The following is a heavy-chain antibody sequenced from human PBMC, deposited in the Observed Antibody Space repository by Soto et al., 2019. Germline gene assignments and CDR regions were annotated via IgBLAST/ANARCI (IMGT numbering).Heavy chain of an antibody. CDR1: GYTFTDYF. Sequence: QVQLVQSGAEVKKPGASVKVSCKASGYTFTDYFMHWVRQAPGQGLEWMGWINPNSGGTNYAQKFQGWVTMTRDTSITTAYMEVSRLRSDDTAVYWCTRGRGSASRYPDGKMDVWGQGTTVTVSS. D-gene: IGHD2-15*01. J-gene: IGHJ6*02. CDR2: INPNSGGT. V-gene: IGHV1-2*04. CDR3: TRGRGSASRYPDGKMDV.